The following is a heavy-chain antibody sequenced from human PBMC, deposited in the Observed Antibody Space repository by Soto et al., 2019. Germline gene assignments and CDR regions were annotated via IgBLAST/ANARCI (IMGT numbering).Heavy chain of an antibody. CDR1: GFTFSNYW. D-gene: IGHD5-12*01. CDR2: INSDGSST. J-gene: IGHJ4*02. CDR3: ASLDGYNDDY. Sequence: PGGSLRLSCAASGFTFSNYWMHWVRQAPGKGLVWVSRINSDGSSTRYADSVKGRFTISRDNAKNTLYLQMHSLRAEDTAVYYCASLDGYNDDYWGQGTLVTVSS. V-gene: IGHV3-74*01.